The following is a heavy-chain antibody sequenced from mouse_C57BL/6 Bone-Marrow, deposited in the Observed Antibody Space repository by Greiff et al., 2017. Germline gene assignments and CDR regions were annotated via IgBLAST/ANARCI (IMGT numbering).Heavy chain of an antibody. CDR1: GYSITSGYY. Sequence: EVKLEESGPGLVKPSQSLSLTCSVTGYSITSGYYWNWIRQFPGNKLEWIGYISYDGSNNYNPSLKNRISITRDTSKNQFFLKLNSVTTEDTATYYCARDRTAFDYWGQGTTLTVSS. CDR3: ARDRTAFDY. CDR2: ISYDGSN. J-gene: IGHJ2*01. D-gene: IGHD1-2*01. V-gene: IGHV3-6*01.